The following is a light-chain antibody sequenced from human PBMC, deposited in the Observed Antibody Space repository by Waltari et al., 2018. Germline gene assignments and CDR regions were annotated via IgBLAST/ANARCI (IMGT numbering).Light chain of an antibody. CDR1: QSIGYC. V-gene: IGKV1-5*03. CDR2: EAS. CDR3: QHYNRFSQT. Sequence: DIQMTQSPSTLSASVGDRVTITCRASQSIGYCLAWYQQKAGKAPKLLISEASNLESGVPPRFSGSGAGTEFTLTISSLQPDDFATYYCQHYNRFSQTFGQGTKVAI. J-gene: IGKJ1*01.